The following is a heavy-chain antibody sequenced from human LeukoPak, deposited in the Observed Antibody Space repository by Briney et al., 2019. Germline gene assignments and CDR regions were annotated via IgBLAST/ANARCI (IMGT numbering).Heavy chain of an antibody. V-gene: IGHV1-46*01. CDR2: INPRGDST. CDR3: AKELRTGVGATDY. D-gene: IGHD1-26*01. Sequence: ASVKVSCKASGYTFTNYYMHWVRQAPGQGLEWMGIINPRGDSTGYAQKLQGRVTMTRDTSTSTVYMELSSLTSEDTAVYYCAKELRTGVGATDYWGQGTLVTVSS. J-gene: IGHJ4*02. CDR1: GYTFTNYY.